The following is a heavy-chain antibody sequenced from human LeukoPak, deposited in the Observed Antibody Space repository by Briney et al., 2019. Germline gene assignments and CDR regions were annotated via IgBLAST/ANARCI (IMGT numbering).Heavy chain of an antibody. Sequence: KPSQTLSLTCTVSGGSISSGASDWGWIRQHPKRGLEWVGYINHSGSTYYNPSLGSRVTMSVDTSKNQFSLKLSSVTAADSAAYYCARAARQGFTMIVVPFFYFDLWGRGTLVTVSS. V-gene: IGHV4-31*03. CDR2: INHSGST. CDR1: GGSISSGASD. D-gene: IGHD3-22*01. CDR3: ARAARQGFTMIVVPFFYFDL. J-gene: IGHJ2*01.